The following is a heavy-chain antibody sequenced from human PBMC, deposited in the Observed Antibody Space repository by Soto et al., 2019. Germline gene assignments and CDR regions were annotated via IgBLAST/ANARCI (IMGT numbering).Heavy chain of an antibody. D-gene: IGHD7-27*01. J-gene: IGHJ5*02. CDR1: GCTSTDWW. V-gene: IGHV3-11*01. CDR2: ISASGDSM. Sequence: GGSLRLRCAIFGCTSTDWWRSWIRQGPEKGLEWIAYISASGDSMEYADSVRGRFTISRDNARNSLDLQMDSLTAEDTAVYYCIQCHWGLGTWGQGALGTVSS. CDR3: IQCHWGLGT.